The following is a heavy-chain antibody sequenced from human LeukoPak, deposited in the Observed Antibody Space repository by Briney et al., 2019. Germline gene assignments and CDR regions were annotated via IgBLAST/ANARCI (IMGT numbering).Heavy chain of an antibody. CDR2: ISYGGST. D-gene: IGHD3-22*01. J-gene: IGHJ4*02. CDR3: ARGLSSGYYFSYYFDY. V-gene: IGHV4-39*02. Sequence: PSETLSLTCTVSGDSISSGSYYWGWIRQPPGKGLEWIGSISYGGSTFYNPSLKSRVTLSVDTSKNHFSLKLSSVTAADTAVYYCARGLSSGYYFSYYFDYWGQGTLVTVSS. CDR1: GDSISSGSYY.